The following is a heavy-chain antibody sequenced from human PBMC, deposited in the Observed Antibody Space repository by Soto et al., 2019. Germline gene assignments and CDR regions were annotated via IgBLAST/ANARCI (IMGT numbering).Heavy chain of an antibody. CDR3: AHRRVGRELDY. J-gene: IGHJ4*02. CDR1: GFSLSTTGVG. D-gene: IGHD3-3*01. V-gene: IGHV2-5*02. Sequence: SGPTLVNPTQTLTLTCTFSGFSLSTTGVGVGWIRQPPGKALEWLALIYWDDDKRYSPSLKSRLTITKVTSKNQVVLTMTSVEPVDTGTYFCAHRRVGRELDYWGQGTLVTVSS. CDR2: IYWDDDK.